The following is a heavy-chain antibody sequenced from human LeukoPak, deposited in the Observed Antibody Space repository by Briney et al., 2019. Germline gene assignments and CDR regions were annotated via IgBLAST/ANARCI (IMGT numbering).Heavy chain of an antibody. CDR3: ARVRGYYGSGTRHYYYYMDV. D-gene: IGHD3-10*01. V-gene: IGHV4-4*07. CDR1: GGSISSYY. CDR2: IYNSGST. Sequence: PSETLSLTCTASGGSISSYYWSWIRQPAGKGLEWIGRIYNSGSTNYNPSLKSRVTMSVDTSKNQFSLKLSSVTAADTAVYYCARVRGYYGSGTRHYYYYMDVWGKGTTVTVSS. J-gene: IGHJ6*03.